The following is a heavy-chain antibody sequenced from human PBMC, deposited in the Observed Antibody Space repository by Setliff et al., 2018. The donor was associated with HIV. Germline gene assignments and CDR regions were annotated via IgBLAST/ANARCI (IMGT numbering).Heavy chain of an antibody. V-gene: IGHV3-7*03. J-gene: IGHJ4*02. Sequence: PGGSLRLSCAASGFTFSCCWRSWVRQAPGKGLEWVANIKQDGSEKYYVDSVKGRFTISRDNAKNSLYLQMSSLRAEDTAVYYCARYNWNPLGYRFDYWGQGALVTVSS. CDR2: IKQDGSEK. D-gene: IGHD1-20*01. CDR1: GFTFSCCW. CDR3: ARYNWNPLGYRFDY.